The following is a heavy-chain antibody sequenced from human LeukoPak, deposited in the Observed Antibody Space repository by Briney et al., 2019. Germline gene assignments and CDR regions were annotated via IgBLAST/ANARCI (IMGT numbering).Heavy chain of an antibody. CDR1: GFTFTTYG. CDR3: ARDHAVLRYYFDY. Sequence: GTLRLSCSASGFTFTTYGMNWVRQAPGKGLVWVSLINNDGSITVYADSVKGRFTISRDNAKNTLYLQMNSLRAEDTAVYYCARDHAVLRYYFDYWGQGTLVTVSS. V-gene: IGHV3-74*03. J-gene: IGHJ4*02. CDR2: INNDGSIT.